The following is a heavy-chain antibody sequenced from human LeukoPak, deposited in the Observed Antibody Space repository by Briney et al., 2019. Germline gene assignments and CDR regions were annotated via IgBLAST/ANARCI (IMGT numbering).Heavy chain of an antibody. D-gene: IGHD2-15*01. Sequence: ASVKVSCKASGYTFTSYYMHWVRQAPGQRLEWMAWINSGNGNTRYSQEFQGRVAITRDTSASTAYMELSSLRSDDTAIYYCAREWLSSGDSHYSHWGQGTLVTVSS. CDR2: INSGNGNT. V-gene: IGHV1-3*01. CDR3: AREWLSSGDSHYSH. CDR1: GYTFTSYY. J-gene: IGHJ4*02.